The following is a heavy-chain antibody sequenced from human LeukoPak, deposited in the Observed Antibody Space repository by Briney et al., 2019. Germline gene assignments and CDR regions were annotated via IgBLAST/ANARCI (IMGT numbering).Heavy chain of an antibody. Sequence: GGSLRLFCSASGFTFRSFWMTWVRQAPGKGLELVANIKEDGSDANYVDAVKGRFTISRDNAKDSLYLQMNSVRPEDTAVYYCARDIPYGLSYFDYWGQGTLVTVSS. V-gene: IGHV3-7*04. D-gene: IGHD2-2*02. CDR2: IKEDGSDA. CDR1: GFTFRSFW. CDR3: ARDIPYGLSYFDY. J-gene: IGHJ4*02.